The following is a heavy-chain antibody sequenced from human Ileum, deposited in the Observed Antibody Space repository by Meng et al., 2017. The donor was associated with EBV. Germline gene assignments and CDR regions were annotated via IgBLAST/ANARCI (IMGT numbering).Heavy chain of an antibody. Sequence: LPLPCTLRVGSVRMVDSYWSGIRPPPGKGLEWIGYIYYSGSTYYNPSLQSRVTISVDTSKNQFSLKLSSVTAADTAVYYCARGYYDSSGYGYWYFDLWGRGTLVTVSS. CDR1: VGSVRMVDSY. J-gene: IGHJ2*01. CDR3: ARGYYDSSGYGYWYFDL. D-gene: IGHD3-22*01. CDR2: IYYSGST. V-gene: IGHV4-30-4*01.